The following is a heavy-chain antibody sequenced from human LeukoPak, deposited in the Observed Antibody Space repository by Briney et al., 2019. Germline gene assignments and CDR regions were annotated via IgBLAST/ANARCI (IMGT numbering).Heavy chain of an antibody. CDR2: IIPIIGTA. J-gene: IGHJ4*02. D-gene: IGHD6-19*01. Sequence: SVKVSCXASGGTFSSYAISWVRQAPGQGLEWMGGIIPIIGTANYAQKFQGRVTITMDESTSTAYMELSGLRSEDTAVYYCARERIPGYSSGWYYWGPGTLVTVSS. CDR1: GGTFSSYA. CDR3: ARERIPGYSSGWYY. V-gene: IGHV1-69*05.